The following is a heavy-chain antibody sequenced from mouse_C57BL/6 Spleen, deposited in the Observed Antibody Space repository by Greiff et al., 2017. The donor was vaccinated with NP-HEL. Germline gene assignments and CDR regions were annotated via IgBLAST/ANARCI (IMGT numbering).Heavy chain of an antibody. V-gene: IGHV5-15*01. J-gene: IGHJ4*01. CDR3: ARQDWDDAMDY. CDR1: GFTFSDYG. Sequence: DVMLVESGGGLVQPGGSLKLSCAASGFTFSDYGMAWVRQAPRKGPEWVAFISNLAYSIYYADTVTGRFTISRENAKNTLYLEMSSLRSEDTAMYYCARQDWDDAMDYWGQGTSVTVSS. CDR2: ISNLAYSI. D-gene: IGHD4-1*01.